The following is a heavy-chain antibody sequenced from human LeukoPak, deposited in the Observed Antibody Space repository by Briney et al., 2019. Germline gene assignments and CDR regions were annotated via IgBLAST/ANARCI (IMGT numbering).Heavy chain of an antibody. CDR1: GGSIRSSSYY. V-gene: IGHV4-39*02. J-gene: IGHJ4*02. D-gene: IGHD5-24*01. CDR3: ARERRDGYRRFDY. CDR2: IYYSGCT. Sequence: SETLSLTCTVSGGSIRSSSYYWGWIRQPPGKGLEWIGNIYYSGCTYHTPSLKSRVTLSVDTYKNHLSLKLRSVTAADTPVYFCARERRDGYRRFDYWGQGTQVTVSS.